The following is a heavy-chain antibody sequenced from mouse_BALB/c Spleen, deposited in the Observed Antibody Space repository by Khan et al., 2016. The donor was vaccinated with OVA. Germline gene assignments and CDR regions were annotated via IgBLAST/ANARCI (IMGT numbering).Heavy chain of an antibody. CDR3: AKDHPYYAMDD. CDR1: GFSLTDYA. V-gene: IGHV2-6-5*01. J-gene: IGHJ4*01. Sequence: QVQLKESGPGLVAPSQSLSITCTVSGFSLTDYAVSWIRQPPGKGLEWLGVIWGGGSKYYNSALKSRLSISKDNSRSQVFLNMNSLQTDDTAMYYCAKDHPYYAMDDWGQGTSVTVSS. CDR2: IWGGGSK.